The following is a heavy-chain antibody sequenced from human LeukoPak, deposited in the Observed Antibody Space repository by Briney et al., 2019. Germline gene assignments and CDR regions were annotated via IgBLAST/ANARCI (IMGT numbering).Heavy chain of an antibody. D-gene: IGHD4-17*01. J-gene: IGHJ4*02. CDR2: IYTSGST. CDR3: ARGYGDHWVDLGYFDY. Sequence: SQTLSLTCTVSGGSISSGSYYWSWIRQPAGKGLEWIGRIYTSGSTNYNPSLKSRVTISVDTSKNQFSLKLSSVTAADTAVYCCARGYGDHWVDLGYFDYWGQGTLVTVSS. CDR1: GGSISSGSYY. V-gene: IGHV4-61*02.